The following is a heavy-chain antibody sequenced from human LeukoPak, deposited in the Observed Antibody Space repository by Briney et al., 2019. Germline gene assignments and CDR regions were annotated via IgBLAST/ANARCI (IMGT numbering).Heavy chain of an antibody. CDR3: AIGHPTSGWIFDY. Sequence: PGGSLRLSCAASGVTFSNAWMSWVRQAPGRGLEWVGRIKSKTAGGTTDYAAPVKGRFTISRDDSKSTLYLQMNSLETEDTAVYYCAIGHPTSGWIFDYRGQGTLVTVSS. CDR2: IKSKTAGGTT. D-gene: IGHD6-19*01. CDR1: GVTFSNAW. V-gene: IGHV3-15*01. J-gene: IGHJ4*02.